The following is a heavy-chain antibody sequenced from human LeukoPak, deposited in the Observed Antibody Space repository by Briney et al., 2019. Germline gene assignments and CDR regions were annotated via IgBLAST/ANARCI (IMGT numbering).Heavy chain of an antibody. Sequence: GGSLRLSCAASGFTFSSYAMSWVRQAPGKGLEWVSAISGSGGSTYYADSVKGRFTISRDNSKNTLYLQMNSLRAEDTAVYYCAKDQWCTGPLRFLEWSIFDYWGQGTLVTVSS. J-gene: IGHJ4*02. V-gene: IGHV3-23*01. CDR2: ISGSGGST. CDR1: GFTFSSYA. D-gene: IGHD3-3*01. CDR3: AKDQWCTGPLRFLEWSIFDY.